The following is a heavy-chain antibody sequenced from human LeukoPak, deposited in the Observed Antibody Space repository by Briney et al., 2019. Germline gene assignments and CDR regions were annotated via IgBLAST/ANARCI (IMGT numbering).Heavy chain of an antibody. D-gene: IGHD1-26*01. CDR3: AKDKGREGDY. CDR2: ISSDGSDK. CDR1: GFSFSNYC. J-gene: IGHJ4*02. V-gene: IGHV3-30*18. Sequence: GGSLRLSCAASGFSFSNYCMRWVRQAPGKGLDWVAVISSDGSDKYYADSVKGRFTISRDNSKNTLYLQMNSLRAEDTAVYYCAKDKGREGDYWGQGNLVTVSS.